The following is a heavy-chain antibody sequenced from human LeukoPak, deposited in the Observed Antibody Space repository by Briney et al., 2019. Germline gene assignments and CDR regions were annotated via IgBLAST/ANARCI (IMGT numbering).Heavy chain of an antibody. CDR3: AKDKFTYYYDSSGTPSFDY. V-gene: IGHV3-30*18. Sequence: GGSLRLSCAASGFTFSSHDMHWVRQAPGKGLEWVAAISYDGSKQLYADSVKGRFTISRDNSKNTLNLQMNSLRAEDTAVYYCAKDKFTYYYDSSGTPSFDYWGQGTLVTVSS. J-gene: IGHJ4*02. D-gene: IGHD3-22*01. CDR2: ISYDGSKQ. CDR1: GFTFSSHD.